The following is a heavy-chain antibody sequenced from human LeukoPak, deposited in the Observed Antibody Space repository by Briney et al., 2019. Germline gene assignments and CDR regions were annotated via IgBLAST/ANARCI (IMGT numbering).Heavy chain of an antibody. CDR1: GGSISSSRSY. CDR3: ARARYYYDSSGYSLGYYMDV. V-gene: IGHV4-39*07. CDR2: IYYNGDT. D-gene: IGHD3-22*01. Sequence: SETLSLTCSVSGGSISSSRSYWGWIRQSPGKGLEWIGSIYYNGDTYYNPSLKRRVTISVDTSKNHFSLNMDSVTAADTAVYYCARARYYYDSSGYSLGYYMDVWGKGTTVTISS. J-gene: IGHJ6*03.